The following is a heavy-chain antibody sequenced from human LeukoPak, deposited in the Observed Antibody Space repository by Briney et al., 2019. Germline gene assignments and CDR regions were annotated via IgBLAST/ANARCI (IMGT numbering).Heavy chain of an antibody. CDR1: RGSINSYY. J-gene: IGHJ5*02. Sequence: SETLSLTCTVSRGSINSYYWSWIRQSPGKGLEWIGYVRYSGSTHYSPSLKSRVTISVDTSKKYFSLKLTSVTAADTAVYYCARFLETDNCFDPWGQGILVIVSS. CDR2: VRYSGST. V-gene: IGHV4-59*01. CDR3: ARFLETDNCFDP. D-gene: IGHD3-3*01.